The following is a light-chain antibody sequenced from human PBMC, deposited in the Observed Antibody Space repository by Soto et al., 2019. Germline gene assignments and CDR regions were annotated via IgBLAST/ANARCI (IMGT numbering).Light chain of an antibody. V-gene: IGKV1-9*01. CDR2: AAS. Sequence: DIQLTQSPSFLSASVGDRVTITCRASQGISSYLAWYQQKPGKAPKLLIYAASTLQSGVPSRFSGSGSGTEFTLTFSSLQPEDFATYYCQQLNSYPHTFGGGTKVEIK. J-gene: IGKJ4*01. CDR3: QQLNSYPHT. CDR1: QGISSY.